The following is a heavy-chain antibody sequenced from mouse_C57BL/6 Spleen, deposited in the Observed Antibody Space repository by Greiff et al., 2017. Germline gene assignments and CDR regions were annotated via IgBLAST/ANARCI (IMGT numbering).Heavy chain of an antibody. Sequence: EVQLQQSGPELVKPGASVKISCKASGYTFTDYYMNWVKQSHGKSLEWIGDINPNNGGTSYNQKFKGKATLTVDKSSSTAYMELRSLTSEDSAVYYCASLDSSGYDWFAYWGQGTLVTVSA. CDR2: INPNNGGT. V-gene: IGHV1-26*01. CDR1: GYTFTDYY. J-gene: IGHJ3*01. CDR3: ASLDSSGYDWFAY. D-gene: IGHD3-2*02.